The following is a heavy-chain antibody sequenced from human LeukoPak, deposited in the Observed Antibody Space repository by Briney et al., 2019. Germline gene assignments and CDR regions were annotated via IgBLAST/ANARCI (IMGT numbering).Heavy chain of an antibody. Sequence: GGSLGLSCAASGFTFSSYAMHWVRQAPGKGLEWVAVISYDGSNKYYADSVKGRFTISRDNSKNTLYLQMNSLRAEDTAVYYCARDQNYYDSSGYYPMDYWGQGTLVTVSS. CDR3: ARDQNYYDSSGYYPMDY. CDR1: GFTFSSYA. CDR2: ISYDGSNK. J-gene: IGHJ4*02. V-gene: IGHV3-30-3*01. D-gene: IGHD3-22*01.